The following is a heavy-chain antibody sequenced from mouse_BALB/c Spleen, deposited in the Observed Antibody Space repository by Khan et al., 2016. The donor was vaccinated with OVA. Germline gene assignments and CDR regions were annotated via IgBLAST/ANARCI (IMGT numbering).Heavy chain of an antibody. CDR3: ARSGKNFLPFAY. CDR2: IDPSDSYT. Sequence: QVQLQQPGAELVKPGASVKLSCKASGYTFTSYWMHWVKQRPGQGLEWIGEIDPSDSYTNYNQKFKGKATLTVDKSSSTAYMQLSSLTSEDSAVYYCARSGKNFLPFAYWGQGTLVTVSA. D-gene: IGHD2-1*01. J-gene: IGHJ3*01. CDR1: GYTFTSYW. V-gene: IGHV1-69*02.